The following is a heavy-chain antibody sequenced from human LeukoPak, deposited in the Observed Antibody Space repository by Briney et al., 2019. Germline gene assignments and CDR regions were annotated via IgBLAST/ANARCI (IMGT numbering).Heavy chain of an antibody. V-gene: IGHV3-66*01. Sequence: PGGSLRLSCAASGFTVSSNYMSWVRQAPGKGLEWVSVIYSGGSTYYADSVKGRFTISRDNSKNTLYLQMNSLRAEDTAVYYCARWAQYHLDAFDIWGQGTMVTVSS. J-gene: IGHJ3*02. CDR2: IYSGGST. CDR3: ARWAQYHLDAFDI. CDR1: GFTVSSNY. D-gene: IGHD2-2*01.